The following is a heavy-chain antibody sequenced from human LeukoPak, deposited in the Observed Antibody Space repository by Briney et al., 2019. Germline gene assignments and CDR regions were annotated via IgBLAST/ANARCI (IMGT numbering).Heavy chain of an antibody. D-gene: IGHD6-19*01. CDR2: IWYDGSNK. V-gene: IGHV3-33*01. CDR1: GLTFSSYG. J-gene: IGHJ6*04. CDR3: ARVGSGSYGMDV. Sequence: GGSLRLSCAASGLTFSSYGMHWVRQAPGKGLEWVAVIWYDGSNKYSADSVKGRFTISRDNSKNTLYLQMNSLRAEDTAVYYCARVGSGSYGMDVWGKGTTVTVSS.